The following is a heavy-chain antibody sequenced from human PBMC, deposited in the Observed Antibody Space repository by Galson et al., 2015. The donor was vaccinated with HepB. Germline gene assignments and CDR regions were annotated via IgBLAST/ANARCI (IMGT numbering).Heavy chain of an antibody. D-gene: IGHD1-26*01. J-gene: IGHJ4*02. CDR2: ISYDGSNK. CDR3: AREKPLEEEPIDY. CDR1: GFTFSSYA. V-gene: IGHV3-30*04. Sequence: SLRLSCAASGFTFSSYAMHWVRQAPGKGLEWVAVISYDGSNKYYADSVKGRFTISRDNSKNTLYLQVNSLRAEDTAVYYCAREKPLEEEPIDYWGQGTLVTVSS.